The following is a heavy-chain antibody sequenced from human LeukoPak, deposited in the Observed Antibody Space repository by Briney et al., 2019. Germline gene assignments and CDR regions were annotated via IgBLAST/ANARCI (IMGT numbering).Heavy chain of an antibody. D-gene: IGHD1-26*01. Sequence: SVKVSCKASGGIFSSYAISWVRQAPGQGLEWMGAIIPIFGTAHYTQKFQGRVTITADESTSTAYMELSRLISEDTAVYYCARAKSVGPASLFDYWGQGTLVTVSS. CDR3: ARAKSVGPASLFDY. V-gene: IGHV1-69*13. CDR2: IIPIFGTA. J-gene: IGHJ4*02. CDR1: GGIFSSYA.